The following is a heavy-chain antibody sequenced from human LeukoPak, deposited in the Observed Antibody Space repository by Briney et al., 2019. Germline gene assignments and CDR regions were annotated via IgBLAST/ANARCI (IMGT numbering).Heavy chain of an antibody. CDR3: ARGARGSGTASDY. J-gene: IGHJ4*02. V-gene: IGHV3-7*01. CDR2: IKGDGSEK. Sequence: GGSLRLSCAASGFTFSSYWMTWVRQAPGKGLEWVGNIKGDGSEKYYVDSVKGRFTISRDNAKNSLYLQMNSLRAEDTAVYYCARGARGSGTASDYWGQGTLVTVSS. CDR1: GFTFSSYW. D-gene: IGHD3-10*01.